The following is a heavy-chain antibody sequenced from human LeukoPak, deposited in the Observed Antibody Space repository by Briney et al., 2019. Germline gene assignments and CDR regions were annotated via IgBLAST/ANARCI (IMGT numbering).Heavy chain of an antibody. J-gene: IGHJ6*02. CDR1: GFTFSSYA. V-gene: IGHV3-33*08. Sequence: PGGSLRLSCAASGFTFSSYAMHWVRQAPGKGLEWVAVIWYDGSNKYYADSVKGRFTISRDNSKNTLYLQMNSLRAEDTAVYYCAREYGSGSYFHYYYYYGMDVWGQGTTVTVSS. D-gene: IGHD3-10*01. CDR2: IWYDGSNK. CDR3: AREYGSGSYFHYYYYYGMDV.